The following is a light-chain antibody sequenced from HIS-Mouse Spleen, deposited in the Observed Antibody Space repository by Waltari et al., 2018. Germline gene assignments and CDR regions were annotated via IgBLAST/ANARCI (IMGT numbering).Light chain of an antibody. CDR2: EVS. Sequence: QSALTQPASVSGSPGQSITIFCTGTSSDVGGYNYPSWYQQHPGRAPNLMIYEVSNRPSGVSNRFSGSKSGSTASLTISGLQAEDEADYYCSSYTSSSSWVFGGGTKLTVL. CDR3: SSYTSSSSWV. CDR1: SSDVGGYNY. J-gene: IGLJ3*02. V-gene: IGLV2-14*01.